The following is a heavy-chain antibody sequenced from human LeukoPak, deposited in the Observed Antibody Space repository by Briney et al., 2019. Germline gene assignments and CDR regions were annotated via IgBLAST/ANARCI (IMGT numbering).Heavy chain of an antibody. CDR2: ISGYTGNT. CDR3: ARAGSYDSSVYPDF. J-gene: IGHJ4*02. D-gene: IGHD3-22*01. CDR1: GYTFTIHG. V-gene: IGHV1-18*01. Sequence: GASVKVSCKGTGYTFTIHGISWVRQAPGQGLEWRGWISGYTGNTHYAQKLQDRVTMTTDTSTSTAYMELRSLKSDDTAVYYCARAGSYDSSVYPDFWGLGTLVTVSS.